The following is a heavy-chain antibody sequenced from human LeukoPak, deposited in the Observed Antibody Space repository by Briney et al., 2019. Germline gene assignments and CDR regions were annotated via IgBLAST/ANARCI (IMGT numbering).Heavy chain of an antibody. V-gene: IGHV3-30*14. CDR3: AKGPPLPQYFQY. CDR2: ISSDGNSK. CDR1: GFSFSSYS. J-gene: IGHJ1*01. Sequence: GGSLRLSCAASGFSFSSYSIHWVRQAPGKGLEWVAVISSDGNSKNFALSVKGRFTISRDNSKNTLYLQMNSLRAEDTAVYYCAKGPPLPQYFQYWGQGTLVTVSS.